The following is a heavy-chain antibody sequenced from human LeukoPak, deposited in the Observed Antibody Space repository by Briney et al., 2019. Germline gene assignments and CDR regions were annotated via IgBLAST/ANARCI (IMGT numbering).Heavy chain of an antibody. CDR1: GFTFSSYG. V-gene: IGHV3-23*01. CDR2: ISGSGGST. Sequence: GGSLRLSCAASGFTFSSYGMSWVRQAPGKGLEWVSGISGSGGSTYYADSVKGRFTISRDNSKNTLYLQMNSLRVEDTAVYYRAKDSSGSYPLYGMDVWGQGTTVTVSS. CDR3: AKDSSGSYPLYGMDV. J-gene: IGHJ6*02. D-gene: IGHD1-26*01.